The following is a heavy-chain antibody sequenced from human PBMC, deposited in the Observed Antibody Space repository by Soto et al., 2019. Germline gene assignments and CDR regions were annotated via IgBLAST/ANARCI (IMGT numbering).Heavy chain of an antibody. Sequence: SETLSLTCAVSGGSISSGGYSWSWIRQPPGKGLEWIGYIYHSGSTYYNPSLKSRVTIPVDRSKNQFSLKLSSVTAADTAVYYCARGRDGYKREKWFDPWGQGTLVTVS. CDR2: IYHSGST. D-gene: IGHD5-12*01. CDR3: ARGRDGYKREKWFDP. V-gene: IGHV4-30-2*01. J-gene: IGHJ5*02. CDR1: GGSISSGGYS.